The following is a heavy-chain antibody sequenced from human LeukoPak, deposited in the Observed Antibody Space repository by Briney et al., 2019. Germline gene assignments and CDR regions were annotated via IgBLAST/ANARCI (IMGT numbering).Heavy chain of an antibody. CDR1: GFNFGSYW. CDR2: IKEDESEK. V-gene: IGHV3-7*01. J-gene: IGHJ4*02. CDR3: ARCNYYDSSRHPTSFEN. D-gene: IGHD3-22*01. Sequence: GGSLRLSCAASGFNFGSYWMTWVRQAPGKGLEWGANIKEDESEKYYVDSVRGRFTISRDNAKNSLYLQMDSLRAEDTAVYYCARCNYYDSSRHPTSFENWGQGTLVTVSS.